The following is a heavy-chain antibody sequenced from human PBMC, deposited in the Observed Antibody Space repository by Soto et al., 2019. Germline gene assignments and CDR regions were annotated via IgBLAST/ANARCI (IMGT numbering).Heavy chain of an antibody. Sequence: PGESLKISCKGSGYSFTSYWIGWVRQMPGKGLEWMGIIYPGDSDTRYSPSFQGQVTISADKSISTAYLQWSSLKASDTAMYYCARLIAVAGDASNYYYGMDVWGQGTTVTVSS. J-gene: IGHJ6*02. CDR1: GYSFTSYW. V-gene: IGHV5-51*01. CDR3: ARLIAVAGDASNYYYGMDV. CDR2: IYPGDSDT. D-gene: IGHD6-19*01.